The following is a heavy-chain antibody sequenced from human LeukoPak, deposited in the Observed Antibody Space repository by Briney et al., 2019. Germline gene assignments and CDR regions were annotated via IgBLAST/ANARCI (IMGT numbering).Heavy chain of an antibody. CDR3: SRDLSCGY. J-gene: IGHJ4*02. CDR1: GFNFGDSD. D-gene: IGHD2/OR15-2a*01. CDR2: IRRKASGGTT. Sequence: AGGSLRLSCATSGFNFGDSDMTWVRQAPGKGLEWVGFIRRKASGGTTYYAESVRGRFTISRDDSQIIAYLQMNSLRSEDTAMYYCSRDLSCGYWGQGTLVTVSS. V-gene: IGHV3-49*04.